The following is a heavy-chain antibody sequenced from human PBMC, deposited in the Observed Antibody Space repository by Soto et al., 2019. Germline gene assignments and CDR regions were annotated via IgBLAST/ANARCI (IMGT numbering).Heavy chain of an antibody. D-gene: IGHD3-10*01. CDR1: GFTFSSYW. Sequence: EVQLVESGGGLVQPGGSLRLSCAASGFTFSSYWMHWFRQAPGKGLVWVSRIKSDGSNINYADSVKGRFTISRDNAKNTLYLQMNSLRAEDTAIYYCARGGFSGSGSFIQGDYWGQGTLVTVSS. V-gene: IGHV3-74*01. J-gene: IGHJ4*02. CDR2: IKSDGSNI. CDR3: ARGGFSGSGSFIQGDY.